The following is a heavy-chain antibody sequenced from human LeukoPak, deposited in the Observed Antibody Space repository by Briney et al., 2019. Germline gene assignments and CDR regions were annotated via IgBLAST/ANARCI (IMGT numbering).Heavy chain of an antibody. CDR1: GFTFSSYN. D-gene: IGHD3-3*01. Sequence: PGGSLRLSCAASGFTFSSYNMNWVRQAPGKGLEWVSSISSSSSYIYYADSVKGRFTISRDNDKNSLYLQMNSLRAEDTAVYYCARDHSERRFFGYWGQGTLVTVSS. CDR2: ISSSSSYI. V-gene: IGHV3-21*01. CDR3: ARDHSERRFFGY. J-gene: IGHJ4*02.